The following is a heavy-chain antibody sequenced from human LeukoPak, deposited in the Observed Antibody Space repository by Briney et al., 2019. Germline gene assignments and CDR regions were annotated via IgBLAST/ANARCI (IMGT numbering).Heavy chain of an antibody. CDR3: AIPIREYSYGYRDY. V-gene: IGHV3-23*01. Sequence: GGSLRLSCAVSGFTFSSYAMSWVRQAPGKGLEWVSGISGSGGSTYYADSVEGRFTISRDNSKNTLYVQMNSLRAEDTAVYYCAIPIREYSYGYRDYWGQGTLVTVSS. J-gene: IGHJ4*02. CDR1: GFTFSSYA. D-gene: IGHD5-18*01. CDR2: ISGSGGST.